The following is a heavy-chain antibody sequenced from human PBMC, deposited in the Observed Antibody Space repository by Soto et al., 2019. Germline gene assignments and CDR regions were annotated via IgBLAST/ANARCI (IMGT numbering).Heavy chain of an antibody. V-gene: IGHV1-2*02. CDR2: FNPNSGDT. J-gene: IGHJ4*02. CDR1: GYSFTAYS. CDR3: AREASAVISLDY. D-gene: IGHD6-19*01. Sequence: ASVKVSCKASGYSFTAYSMHWVRQAPGQGLEWMGWFNPNSGDTIYAQKFQGRVTLTRDTSISTAYLELTGLRSDDTAVYYCAREASAVISLDYWGQGTPVTVSS.